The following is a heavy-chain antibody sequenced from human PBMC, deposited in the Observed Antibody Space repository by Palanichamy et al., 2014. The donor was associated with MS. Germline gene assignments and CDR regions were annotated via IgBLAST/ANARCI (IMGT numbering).Heavy chain of an antibody. J-gene: IGHJ6*02. CDR3: ARVGLGMDV. CDR1: GFTFTNYY. Sequence: QVQLVQSGAEVKKPGASVKVSCKASGFTFTNYYMHWVRQAPGQGLEWMGVINPSDGITRYAQKFQGRVTMTRDTSTSTAYMELSSLRSEDTAVYYCARVGLGMDVWGQGTTVTVSS. CDR2: INPSDGIT. V-gene: IGHV1-46*01.